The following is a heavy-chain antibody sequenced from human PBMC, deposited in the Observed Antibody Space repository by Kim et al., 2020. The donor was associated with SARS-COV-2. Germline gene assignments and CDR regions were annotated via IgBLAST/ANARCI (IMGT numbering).Heavy chain of an antibody. J-gene: IGHJ4*02. D-gene: IGHD3-10*01. CDR3: ASDRFGELLGY. V-gene: IGHV4-59*01. Sequence: TNYTPSLKSRVTISVDTSKNQFSLKLSSVTAADTAVYYCASDRFGELLGYWGQGTLVTVSS. CDR2: T.